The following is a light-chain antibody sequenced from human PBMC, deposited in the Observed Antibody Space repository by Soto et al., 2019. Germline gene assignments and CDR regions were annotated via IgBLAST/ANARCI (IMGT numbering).Light chain of an antibody. CDR2: KAS. V-gene: IGKV1-5*03. Sequence: DIQMTQSPSTLSGSVGDRVTITCRASQTISSWLAWYQQKPGKAPKLLIYKASTLKSGVPSRFSGSGSGTEFTLTISSLQSEDLAVYYCQQYINWTFGQGTKLEIK. CDR1: QTISSW. J-gene: IGKJ1*01. CDR3: QQYINWT.